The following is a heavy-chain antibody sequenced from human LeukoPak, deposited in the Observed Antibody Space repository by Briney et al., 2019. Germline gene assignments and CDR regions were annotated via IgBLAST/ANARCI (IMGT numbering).Heavy chain of an antibody. CDR3: VNQISGWVY. V-gene: IGHV3-64D*06. CDR2: SSANGGST. Sequence: GGSLRLSCSASGFTFSTRPMHWVRQAPGKGLEYVSGSSANGGSTYYADSVKGRFIISRDNSKNTVYLQMSSLRPEDTAVYYCVNQISGWVYWGQGTLATVSS. J-gene: IGHJ4*02. CDR1: GFTFSTRP. D-gene: IGHD6-19*01.